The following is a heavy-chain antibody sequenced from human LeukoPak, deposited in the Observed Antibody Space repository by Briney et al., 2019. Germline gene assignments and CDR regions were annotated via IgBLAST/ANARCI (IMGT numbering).Heavy chain of an antibody. V-gene: IGHV3-66*02. CDR3: AREGRFLRYCSGGSCSGRFDY. J-gene: IGHJ4*02. Sequence: PGGSLRLSCAASGFTVSSNYMSWVRQAPGKGLEWVSVIYSGGSTYYADSVKGRFTISRDNSKNTLYLQVNSLRAEDTAVYYCAREGRFLRYCSGGSCSGRFDYWGQGTLVTVSS. CDR2: IYSGGST. D-gene: IGHD2-15*01. CDR1: GFTVSSNY.